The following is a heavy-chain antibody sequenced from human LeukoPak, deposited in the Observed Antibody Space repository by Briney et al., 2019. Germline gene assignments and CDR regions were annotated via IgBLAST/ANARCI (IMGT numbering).Heavy chain of an antibody. CDR2: IYHTGTT. J-gene: IGHJ4*02. CDR1: GGLISRIEYY. D-gene: IGHD1-26*01. CDR3: ARDSRIVGATTLDY. Sequence: SQTLSLTCTVSGGLISRIEYYWSWIRQSPVKGLEWLGHIYHTGTTLYSPHLNNRLTVSVDSSRNQFSLTLNSVTAADTAVYYCARDSRIVGATTLDYWGQGTLVTVSS. V-gene: IGHV4-30-4*01.